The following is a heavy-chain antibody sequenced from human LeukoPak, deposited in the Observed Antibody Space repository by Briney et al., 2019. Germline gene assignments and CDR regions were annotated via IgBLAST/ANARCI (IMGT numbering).Heavy chain of an antibody. CDR2: ISAYNGNT. J-gene: IGHJ4*02. CDR3: AREAQGTTIFGVTNYYYFDY. CDR1: GYTFTSYG. Sequence: ASVKVSCKASGYTFTSYGISWVRQAPGQGLEWMGWISAYNGNTNYAQKLQGRVTMTTDTSTSTAYMELRSLRSDDTAVYYCAREAQGTTIFGVTNYYYFDYWGQGTLVTVSS. D-gene: IGHD3-3*01. V-gene: IGHV1-18*01.